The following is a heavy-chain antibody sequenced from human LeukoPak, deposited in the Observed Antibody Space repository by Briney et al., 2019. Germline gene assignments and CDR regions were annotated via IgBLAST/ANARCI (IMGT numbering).Heavy chain of an antibody. V-gene: IGHV3-23*01. Sequence: PGGSLRLSCAASGFTFSSYAKSWVRQAPGKGLEWVSSISGSGSGGSTYYADSVKGRFTISKDNSKNTLYLQMNSLRAEDTAVYYCAKSGYNRFDYWGQGTLVTVSS. D-gene: IGHD5-24*01. J-gene: IGHJ4*02. CDR1: GFTFSSYA. CDR2: ISGSGSGGST. CDR3: AKSGYNRFDY.